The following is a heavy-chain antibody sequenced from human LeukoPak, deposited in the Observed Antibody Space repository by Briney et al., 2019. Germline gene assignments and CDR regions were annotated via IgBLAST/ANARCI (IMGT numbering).Heavy chain of an antibody. Sequence: SETLSLTCTVSGGSISSYYWSWIRQPPGKGLEWIGYIYYSGSTNYNPSLKSRVTLSVDTSKNQFSLKLSSVTAADTAVYYCASSPYYDFWSGYLPPFDYWGQGTLVTVSS. V-gene: IGHV4-59*01. CDR3: ASSPYYDFWSGYLPPFDY. J-gene: IGHJ4*02. CDR2: IYYSGST. D-gene: IGHD3-3*01. CDR1: GGSISSYY.